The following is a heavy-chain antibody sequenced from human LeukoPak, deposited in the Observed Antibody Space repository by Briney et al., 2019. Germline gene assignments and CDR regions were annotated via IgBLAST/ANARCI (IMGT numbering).Heavy chain of an antibody. CDR3: ARGLPYYYDSSGDFDAFDI. CDR1: GFTFSSYA. D-gene: IGHD3-22*01. J-gene: IGHJ3*02. CDR2: IDIAGDT. V-gene: IGHV3-13*04. Sequence: GRSLRLSCAASGFTFSSYAMHWVRQATGRGLEWVSGIDIAGDTYYPGSVKGRFTVSREDAKNSLYLQMNSLTAGDTAVYYCARGLPYYYDSSGDFDAFDIWGQGTVVTVSS.